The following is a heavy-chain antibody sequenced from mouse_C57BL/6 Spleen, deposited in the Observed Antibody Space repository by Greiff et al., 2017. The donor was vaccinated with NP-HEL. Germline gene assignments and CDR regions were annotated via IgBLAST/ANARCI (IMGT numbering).Heavy chain of an antibody. J-gene: IGHJ2*01. CDR1: GYTFTSYW. Sequence: QVQLKQPGAELVKPGASVKLSCKASGYTFTSYWMQWVKQRPGQGLEWIGEIDPSDSYTNYNQKFKGKATLTVDTSSSTAYMQLSSLTSEDSAVYYCARWHFDYWGQGTTLTVSS. V-gene: IGHV1-50*01. CDR2: IDPSDSYT. CDR3: ARWHFDY.